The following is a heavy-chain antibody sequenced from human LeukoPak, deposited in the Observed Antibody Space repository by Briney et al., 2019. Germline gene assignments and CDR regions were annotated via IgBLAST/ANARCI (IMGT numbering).Heavy chain of an antibody. CDR1: GFTFTSYS. V-gene: IGHV3-7*01. CDR2: IKTDGSLT. CDR3: ARDLNWETY. J-gene: IGHJ4*02. D-gene: IGHD7-27*01. Sequence: GGSLRLSCAASGFTFTSYSMNWVRQAPGKGLEWVANIKTDGSLTYYVDSVKGRFTISRDNAKNSLYLQMNSLRAEDTAVYYCARDLNWETYWGQGTLVSVSS.